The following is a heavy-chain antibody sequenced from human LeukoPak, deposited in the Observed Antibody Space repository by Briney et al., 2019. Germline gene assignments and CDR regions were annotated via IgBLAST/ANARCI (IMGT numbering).Heavy chain of an antibody. Sequence: GASVKVSCKASGYTFTGYYMHWVRQAPGQGLEWMGWINPNSGGTNYAQKFQGWVTMTRDTSISTAYMELSRLRSGDTAVYYCARDMGTTVVTFDYWGQGTLVTVSS. V-gene: IGHV1-2*04. CDR3: ARDMGTTVVTFDY. J-gene: IGHJ4*02. D-gene: IGHD4-23*01. CDR2: INPNSGGT. CDR1: GYTFTGYY.